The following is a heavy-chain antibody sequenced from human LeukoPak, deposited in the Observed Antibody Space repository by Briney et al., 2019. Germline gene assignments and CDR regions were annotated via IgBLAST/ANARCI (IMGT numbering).Heavy chain of an antibody. CDR1: GCTFTSYD. V-gene: IGHV1-8*01. J-gene: IGHJ1*01. CDR3: ARNRGSYYGYFQH. Sequence: ASVKVSCKASGCTFTSYDINWVRQATGQGLEWMGWMNPNSGNTGYAQKFQGRVTMTRNTSISTAYMELSSLRSEDTAVYYCARNRGSYYGYFQHWGQGTLVTVSS. D-gene: IGHD1-26*01. CDR2: MNPNSGNT.